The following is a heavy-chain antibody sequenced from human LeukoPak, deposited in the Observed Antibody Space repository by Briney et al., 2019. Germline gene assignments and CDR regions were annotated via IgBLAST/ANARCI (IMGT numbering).Heavy chain of an antibody. V-gene: IGHV3-23*01. Sequence: GGSLRLSCEASGFTFNSYAMAWVRQAPGKGLEWVSSVLGSGETHYTDSVKGRFTISRDNSKNTVYLQMNSLRAEDTAIYYCAKFTVVVGATTGAFDIWGQGTMVTVSS. CDR1: GFTFNSYA. D-gene: IGHD1-26*01. J-gene: IGHJ3*02. CDR2: VLGSGET. CDR3: AKFTVVVGATTGAFDI.